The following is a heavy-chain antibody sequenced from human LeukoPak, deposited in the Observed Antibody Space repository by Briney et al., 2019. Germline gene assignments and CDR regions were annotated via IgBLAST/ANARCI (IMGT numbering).Heavy chain of an antibody. CDR1: GYTLTELS. V-gene: IGHV1-24*01. Sequence: ASVKVSCKVSGYTLTELSMHWVRQAPGKGLEWMGGFDPEDGETIYAQKFQGRVTITADESTSTAYMELSSLRSEDTAVYYCAREGITTMIGPDAFDIWGQGTMVTVSS. D-gene: IGHD3-22*01. CDR3: AREGITTMIGPDAFDI. CDR2: FDPEDGET. J-gene: IGHJ3*02.